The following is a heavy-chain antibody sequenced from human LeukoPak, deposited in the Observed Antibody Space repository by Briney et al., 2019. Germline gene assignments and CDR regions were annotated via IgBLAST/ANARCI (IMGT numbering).Heavy chain of an antibody. Sequence: TGGSLRLSCAASGFTFSRFSMNWVRQAPGKGLEWVSSISSSSSYIYYADSVKGRFTISRDNAKNSLYLQMNSLRAEDAAVYYCTRDQGYSNDVGHFDHWGQGTLVTVSS. CDR3: TRDQGYSNDVGHFDH. J-gene: IGHJ4*02. D-gene: IGHD4-11*01. CDR1: GFTFSRFS. V-gene: IGHV3-21*01. CDR2: ISSSSSYI.